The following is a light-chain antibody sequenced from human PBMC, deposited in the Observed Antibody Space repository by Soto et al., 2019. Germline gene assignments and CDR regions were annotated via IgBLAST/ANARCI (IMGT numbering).Light chain of an antibody. CDR1: PSVTNF. Sequence: DNVLTQSLATLSLSPQERATLSCRASPSVTNFLAWYQQKPGQAPRLLIYDASSRATGIPDRFSGSGSGTDFTLTISRLQSEDFAVYYCQQYGKSPPITFGQGTRLEIK. J-gene: IGKJ5*01. CDR3: QQYGKSPPIT. CDR2: DAS. V-gene: IGKV3-20*01.